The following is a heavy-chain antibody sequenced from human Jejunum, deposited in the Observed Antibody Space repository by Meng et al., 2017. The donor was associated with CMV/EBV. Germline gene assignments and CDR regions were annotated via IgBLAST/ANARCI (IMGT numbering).Heavy chain of an antibody. V-gene: IGHV3-30*14. CDR3: VHKMGDFWSGPLGLDV. Sequence: RTYALHWVRRAPGKRLEWVAVISDDGNKRYYGDSVKGRFTISRDNSRNTLYLQMNSLRVDDTALYYCVHKMGDFWSGPLGLDVWGQGTTVTVSS. J-gene: IGHJ6*02. D-gene: IGHD3-3*01. CDR1: RTYA. CDR2: ISDDGNKR.